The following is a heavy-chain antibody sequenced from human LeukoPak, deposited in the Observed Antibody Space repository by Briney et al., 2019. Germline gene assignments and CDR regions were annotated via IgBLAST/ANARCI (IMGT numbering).Heavy chain of an antibody. V-gene: IGHV1-69*05. J-gene: IGHJ4*02. Sequence: SVKVSCKASGGTFSSYAISWVRQAPGQGLEWMGRIIPVFGTANYAQKFQGRVTITTDESTSTAYMELSSLRSEDTAVYYCARERTTYYYDSSGYPGEGWGQGTLVTVSS. CDR1: GGTFSSYA. CDR2: IIPVFGTA. D-gene: IGHD3-22*01. CDR3: ARERTTYYYDSSGYPGEG.